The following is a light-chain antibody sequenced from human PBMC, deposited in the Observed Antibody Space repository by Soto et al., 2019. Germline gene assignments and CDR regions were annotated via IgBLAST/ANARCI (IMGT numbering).Light chain of an antibody. CDR2: GAS. V-gene: IGKV3-20*01. CDR3: QQYCSSPWT. J-gene: IGKJ1*01. CDR1: QSISSSY. Sequence: EIVLTQSPGTLSLSPGERATLSCRASQSISSSYLAWYQQKPGQAPRLRIYGASSRATGIPDRFSGGGSGTDFTLTISRLEPEDLAVYYCQQYCSSPWTFGQGTKVEIK.